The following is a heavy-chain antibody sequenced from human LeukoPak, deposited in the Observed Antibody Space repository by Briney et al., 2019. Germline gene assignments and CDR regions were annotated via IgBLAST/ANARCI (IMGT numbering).Heavy chain of an antibody. CDR1: GYTFTSYD. Sequence: ASVKVSCKASGYTFTSYDINWVRQATGQGLEWMGWMNPNSGNTGYAQKFQGRVTMTRNTSISTAYMELSSLRSEDTAVYYCARGTRKSRPFDWLFSGVYYFDYWGQGTLVTVSS. CDR3: ARGTRKSRPFDWLFSGVYYFDY. CDR2: MNPNSGNT. J-gene: IGHJ4*02. V-gene: IGHV1-8*01. D-gene: IGHD3-9*01.